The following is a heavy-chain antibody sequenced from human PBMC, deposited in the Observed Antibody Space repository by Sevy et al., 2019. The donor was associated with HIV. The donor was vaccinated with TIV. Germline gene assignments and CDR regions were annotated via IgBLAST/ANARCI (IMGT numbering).Heavy chain of an antibody. CDR3: AVVAEGY. D-gene: IGHD6-13*01. Sequence: GESLKISCAASGFIFSNYSMNWVRQAPGKGLEWVSVIYSGDSISYADSVKGRFTISRDNSKNTLYLQMNSLRAEDTAVYYCAVVAEGYWGQGTLVTVSS. CDR1: GFIFSNYS. J-gene: IGHJ4*02. CDR2: IYSGDSI. V-gene: IGHV3-53*01.